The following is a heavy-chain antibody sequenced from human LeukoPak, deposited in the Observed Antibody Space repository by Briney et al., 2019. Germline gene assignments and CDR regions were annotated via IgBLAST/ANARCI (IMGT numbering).Heavy chain of an antibody. V-gene: IGHV4-59*08. CDR1: GGSISSYY. CDR3: ARPQYSSGWHAFDI. Sequence: SETLSLTCTVSGGSISSYYWSWIRQPPGKGLEWIGYMYYSGSTNHNPSLNSRVTMPLYTSKNQFSLKLSSVTAADTAVYYCARPQYSSGWHAFDIWGQGTLVTVSS. D-gene: IGHD6-19*01. CDR2: MYYSGST. J-gene: IGHJ3*02.